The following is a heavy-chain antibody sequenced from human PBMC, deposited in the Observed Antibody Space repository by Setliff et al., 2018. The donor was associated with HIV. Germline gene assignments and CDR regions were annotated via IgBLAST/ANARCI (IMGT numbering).Heavy chain of an antibody. V-gene: IGHV4-59*01. CDR1: GGFISTYY. J-gene: IGHJ4*02. CDR3: ARDGGSLWRFDR. CDR2: VFNDGSV. Sequence: SETLSLTCTVSGGFISTYYWSWIRQPPGKGLEWVGYVFNDGSVDYNPSLKSRVTMSVDTAKNQFSLSLSSVAAADTAVYYCARDGGSLWRFDRWGQGTLVTVSS. D-gene: IGHD2-15*01.